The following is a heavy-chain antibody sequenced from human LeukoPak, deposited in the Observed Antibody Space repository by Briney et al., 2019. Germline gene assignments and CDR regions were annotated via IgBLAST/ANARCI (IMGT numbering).Heavy chain of an antibody. Sequence: GGSLRLSCAASGFTFSSYVMHWVRQAPGKGLEWVAIISYDGSNEYYADSVKGRFTISRDNSKNTLYLQMNSLRAEDTAVYYCAKDATYDILTGYEDYWGQGTLVTVSS. CDR3: AKDATYDILTGYEDY. CDR1: GFTFSSYV. D-gene: IGHD3-9*01. V-gene: IGHV3-30*04. CDR2: ISYDGSNE. J-gene: IGHJ4*02.